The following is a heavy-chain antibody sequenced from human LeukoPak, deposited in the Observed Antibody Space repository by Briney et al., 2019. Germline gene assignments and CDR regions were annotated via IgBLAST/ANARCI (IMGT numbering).Heavy chain of an antibody. V-gene: IGHV4-31*03. Sequence: PSETLSLTCTVSGGSISSGGYYWSWIRQHPGKGLEWIGYIYYSGSTYYNPSLKSRVTISVDTSKNQLSLKLSSVTAADTAVYYCTRVSTYDYVWGSYRYIDYWGQGTLVTVSS. D-gene: IGHD3-16*02. CDR1: GGSISSGGYY. J-gene: IGHJ4*02. CDR2: IYYSGST. CDR3: TRVSTYDYVWGSYRYIDY.